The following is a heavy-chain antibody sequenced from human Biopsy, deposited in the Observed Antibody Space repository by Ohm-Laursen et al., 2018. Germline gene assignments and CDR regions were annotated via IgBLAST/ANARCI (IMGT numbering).Heavy chain of an antibody. CDR2: TRNNGKTYTK. CDR3: ARDVGSSGWYYYGMDV. Sequence: SLRLCAASGFTLSDHNMDWVRLAPGKGLEWVGRTRNNGKTYTKEYAASVKGRFTISRDDSKNSLYLQMNSLKTEDTAVYFCARDVGSSGWYYYGMDVWGQGTTVTVSS. D-gene: IGHD6-19*01. J-gene: IGHJ6*02. CDR1: GFTLSDHN. V-gene: IGHV3-72*01.